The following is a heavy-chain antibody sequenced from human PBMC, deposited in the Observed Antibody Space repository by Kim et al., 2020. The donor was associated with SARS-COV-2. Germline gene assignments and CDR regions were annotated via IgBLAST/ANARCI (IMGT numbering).Heavy chain of an antibody. CDR2: YAA. D-gene: IGHD2-15*01. Sequence: YAATYAAAVKGRFSISRDDSENTAYLQMNSLKTEDTAVYYCTNGRDNAFDIWGQGSMVTVSS. CDR3: TNGRDNAFDI. J-gene: IGHJ3*02. V-gene: IGHV3-73*01.